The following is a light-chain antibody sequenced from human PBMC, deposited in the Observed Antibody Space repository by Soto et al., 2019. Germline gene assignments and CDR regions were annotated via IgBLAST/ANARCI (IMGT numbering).Light chain of an antibody. J-gene: IGKJ2*01. CDR1: RGISSSY. V-gene: IGKV3-20*01. Sequence: EIVLTQSPGTLSLSPGESTTLSCRASRGISSSYLAWYQQKPGQAPRLLIYAASSRATGIPDRFRGSWSATDFTLTISRLEPEDSAVYYCQQYGDSPPYTFCQGTKLEIK. CDR3: QQYGDSPPYT. CDR2: AAS.